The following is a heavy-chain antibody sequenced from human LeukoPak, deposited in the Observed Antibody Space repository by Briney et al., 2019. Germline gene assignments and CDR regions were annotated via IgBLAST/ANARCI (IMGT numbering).Heavy chain of an antibody. V-gene: IGHV4-4*02. CDR2: IYHSGST. CDR1: GGSISSSNW. Sequence: PSETPSLTCAVSGGSISSSNWWSWVRQPPGKGLEWIGEIYHSGSTNYNPSLKSRVTISVDTSKNQFSLKVSSVTAADTAVYYCARALPWIAAAGPSDYWGQGTLVTVSS. CDR3: ARALPWIAAAGPSDY. J-gene: IGHJ4*02. D-gene: IGHD6-13*01.